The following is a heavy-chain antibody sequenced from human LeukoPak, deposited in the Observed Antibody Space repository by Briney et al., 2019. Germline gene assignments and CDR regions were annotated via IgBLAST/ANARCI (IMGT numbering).Heavy chain of an antibody. D-gene: IGHD3-10*01. CDR2: IYYSGST. Sequence: PSETLSLTRTVSGGSISSGGYYWSWIRQHPGKGLEWIGYIYYSGSTYYNPSLKSRVTISVDTSKNQFSLKLSSVTAADTAVYYCARMPSSGSYPDYYYGMDVWGQGTTVTVSS. CDR1: GGSISSGGYY. J-gene: IGHJ6*02. V-gene: IGHV4-31*03. CDR3: ARMPSSGSYPDYYYGMDV.